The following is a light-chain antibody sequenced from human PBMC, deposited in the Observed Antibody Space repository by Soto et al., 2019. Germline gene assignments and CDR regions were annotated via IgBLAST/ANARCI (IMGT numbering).Light chain of an antibody. J-gene: IGKJ2*01. CDR1: QSISSW. CDR3: QQYDSYSGYT. CDR2: DAS. Sequence: DIQMTQSPSTLSASVGDRVTITCRASQSISSWLAWYQQKPGKAPKFLIYDASSLESRVPSRFSGSGSGTEFTLTISSLQPDDFATYYCQQYDSYSGYTFGQGTKLEIK. V-gene: IGKV1-5*01.